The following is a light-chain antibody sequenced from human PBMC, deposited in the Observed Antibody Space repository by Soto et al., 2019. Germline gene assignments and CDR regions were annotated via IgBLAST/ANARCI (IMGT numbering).Light chain of an antibody. V-gene: IGKV1-8*01. J-gene: IGKJ4*01. CDR3: QQYYSYPQIT. CDR2: AAS. Sequence: AIRMTQSPSSLSASTGDRVTITCRASQGISSYLAWYQQKPGKAPKLLIYAASTLQCGVPSRFSGSGSGTDFTLTISCLQSEDFATYYCQQYYSYPQITFGGGTKVEIK. CDR1: QGISSY.